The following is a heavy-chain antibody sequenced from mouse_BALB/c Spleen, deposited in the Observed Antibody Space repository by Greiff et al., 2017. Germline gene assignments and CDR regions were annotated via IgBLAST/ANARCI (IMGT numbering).Heavy chain of an antibody. CDR1: GFSLTSYG. J-gene: IGHJ3*01. CDR2: IWAGGST. D-gene: IGHD2-3*01. Sequence: VMLVESGPGLVAPSQSLSITCTVSGFSLTSYGVHWVRQPPGKGLEWLGVIWAGGSTNYNSALMSRLSISKDNSKSQVFLKMNSLQTDDTAMYYCARDYDGYEGWFAYWGQGTLVTVSA. V-gene: IGHV2-9*02. CDR3: ARDYDGYEGWFAY.